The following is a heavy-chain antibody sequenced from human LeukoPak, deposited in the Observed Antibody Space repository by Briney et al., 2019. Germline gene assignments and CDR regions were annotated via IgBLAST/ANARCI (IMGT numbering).Heavy chain of an antibody. CDR3: ARDVAMVRGVPNNWFDP. J-gene: IGHJ5*02. V-gene: IGHV1-46*01. Sequence: GASVKVSCKASGYTFTGYYMHWVRQAPGQGLEWMGIINPSGGSTSYAQKFQGRVTMTRDTSTSTVYMELSSLRSEDTAVYYCARDVAMVRGVPNNWFDPWGQGTLVTVSS. CDR2: INPSGGST. CDR1: GYTFTGYY. D-gene: IGHD3-10*01.